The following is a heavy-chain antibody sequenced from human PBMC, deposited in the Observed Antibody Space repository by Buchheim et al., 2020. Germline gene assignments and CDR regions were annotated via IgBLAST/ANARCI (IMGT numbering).Heavy chain of an antibody. CDR3: AKEGRYFDWLKAAFDI. D-gene: IGHD3-9*01. CDR1: GFTFSSYG. J-gene: IGHJ3*02. V-gene: IGHV3-30*18. Sequence: QVQLVESGGGVVQPGRSLRLSCAASGFTFSSYGMHWVRQAPGKGLEWVAVISYDGSNKYYADSVKGRFTISRDNSKNTLYLQMNSLRAEDTAVYYCAKEGRYFDWLKAAFDIWGQGT. CDR2: ISYDGSNK.